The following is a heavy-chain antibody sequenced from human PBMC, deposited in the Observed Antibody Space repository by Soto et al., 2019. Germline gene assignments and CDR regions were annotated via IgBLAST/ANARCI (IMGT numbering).Heavy chain of an antibody. J-gene: IGHJ4*02. CDR3: ARDRQEVLRYFDSPTY. CDR2: IWYDGSNK. CDR1: GFTFSSYG. D-gene: IGHD3-9*01. Sequence: GGSLRLSCAASGFTFSSYGMHWVRQAPGKGLEWVAVIWYDGSNKYYADSVKGRFTISRDNSKNTLYLQMNSLRAEDTAVYYCARDRQEVLRYFDSPTYWGQGTLVTVSS. V-gene: IGHV3-33*01.